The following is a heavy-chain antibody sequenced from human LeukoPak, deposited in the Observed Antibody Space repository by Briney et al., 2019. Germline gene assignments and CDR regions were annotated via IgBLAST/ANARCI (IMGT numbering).Heavy chain of an antibody. V-gene: IGHV4-59*01. CDR1: GASFSTNY. D-gene: IGHD1-1*01. J-gene: IGHJ6*03. CDR2: VFDSGST. Sequence: SETLSLTCSVSGASFSTNYWSWIRQPPGRGPEWIGYVFDSGSTNYNPSLKSRVTISVDTSTKQFSLRLSSVTAADTAVYYCARLYQQSKWKYYYYYMDVWGKGTAVTVSS. CDR3: ARLYQQSKWKYYYYYMDV.